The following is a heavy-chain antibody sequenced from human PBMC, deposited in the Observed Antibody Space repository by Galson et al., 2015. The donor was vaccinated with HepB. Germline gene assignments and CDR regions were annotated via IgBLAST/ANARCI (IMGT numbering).Heavy chain of an antibody. CDR2: IYPGDSDT. V-gene: IGHV5-51*01. Sequence: QSGAEVKKPGESLKISCKGSGYSFTSYWIGWVRQMPGKGLEWMGIIYPGDSDTRYSPSFQGQVTISADKSISTAYLQWSSLKASDTAMYYCARHSPPFYGDYVPGYPFDPWGQGTLVTVSS. J-gene: IGHJ5*02. CDR1: GYSFTSYW. D-gene: IGHD4-17*01. CDR3: ARHSPPFYGDYVPGYPFDP.